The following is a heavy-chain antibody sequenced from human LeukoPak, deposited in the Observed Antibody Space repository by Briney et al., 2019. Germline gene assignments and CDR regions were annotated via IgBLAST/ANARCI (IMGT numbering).Heavy chain of an antibody. V-gene: IGHV3-21*01. CDR1: GFTFSSYS. CDR3: ARGQFGELLGNWFDP. D-gene: IGHD3-10*01. Sequence: GGTLRLSCAASGFTFSSYSMNWVRQAPGKGLEWVSSISSSSSYIYYADSVKGRFTISRDNAKNSLYLQMNSLRAEDTAVYYCARGQFGELLGNWFDPWGQGTLVTVSP. CDR2: ISSSSSYI. J-gene: IGHJ5*02.